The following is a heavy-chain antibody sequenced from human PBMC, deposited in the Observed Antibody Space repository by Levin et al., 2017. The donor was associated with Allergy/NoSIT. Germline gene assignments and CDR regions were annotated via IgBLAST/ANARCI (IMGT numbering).Heavy chain of an antibody. Sequence: GESLKISCAASGFTFSSYAMHWVRQAPGKGLEWVAVISYDGSNKYYADSVKGRFTISRDNSKNTLYLQMNSLRAEDTAVYYCARAFTQQLFGSGFDPWGQGTLVTVSS. CDR1: GFTFSSYA. CDR2: ISYDGSNK. J-gene: IGHJ5*02. D-gene: IGHD6-13*01. CDR3: ARAFTQQLFGSGFDP. V-gene: IGHV3-30-3*01.